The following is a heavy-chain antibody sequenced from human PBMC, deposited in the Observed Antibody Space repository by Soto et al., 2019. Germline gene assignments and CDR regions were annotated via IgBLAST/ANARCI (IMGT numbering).Heavy chain of an antibody. V-gene: IGHV3-23*01. Sequence: EVQLLASGGGLVQPGGSLRLSCAASGFTFSSYAMSWVRQAPGKGLEWVSAIGVSGDTTYYADSVKGRFTISRDNSKNTLYLQMGSLRAEERAVYYCAKVRRFGELRSLYWGQGTLGTVSS. CDR1: GFTFSSYA. CDR3: AKVRRFGELRSLY. D-gene: IGHD3-10*01. J-gene: IGHJ4*02. CDR2: IGVSGDTT.